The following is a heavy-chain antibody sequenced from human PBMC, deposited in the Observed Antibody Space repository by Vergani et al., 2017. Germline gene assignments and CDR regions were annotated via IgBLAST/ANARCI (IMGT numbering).Heavy chain of an antibody. CDR3: ARHEFVAVAGSDYFDY. J-gene: IGHJ4*02. D-gene: IGHD6-19*01. CDR2: IYTSGST. Sequence: QVQLQESGPGLVKPSETLSLTCTVSGGSISSHYWSWIRQPPGKGLEWIGYIYTSGSTNYNPSLKSRVTISVDTSKNQFSLKLSSVTAADTAVYYCARHEFVAVAGSDYFDYWGQGTLVTVSS. CDR1: GGSISSHY. V-gene: IGHV4-4*09.